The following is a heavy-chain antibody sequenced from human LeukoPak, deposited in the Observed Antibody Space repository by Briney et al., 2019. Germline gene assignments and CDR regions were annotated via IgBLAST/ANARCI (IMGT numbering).Heavy chain of an antibody. CDR1: GYTFSSYT. J-gene: IGHJ5*02. CDR3: ARDRFYYDSSGYYWFDP. V-gene: IGHV1-69*13. Sequence: SVKVSCKASGYTFSSYTVSWVRQAPGQGLEWMGGIIPIFGTANYAQKFQGRVTNTADESTSTAYMELSSLRSEDTAVYYCARDRFYYDSSGYYWFDPWGQGTLVTVSS. D-gene: IGHD3-22*01. CDR2: IIPIFGTA.